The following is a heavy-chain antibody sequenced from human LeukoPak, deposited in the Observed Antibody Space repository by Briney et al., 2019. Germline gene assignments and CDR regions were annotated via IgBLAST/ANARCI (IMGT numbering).Heavy chain of an antibody. J-gene: IGHJ4*02. CDR1: GFTFSNG. CDR3: ATYRQVLLPFES. V-gene: IGHV3-30*03. D-gene: IGHD2-8*02. CDR2: ISYDGSNT. Sequence: GGSLRLSCAASGFTFSNGMHWVRQAPGKGLEWVAVISYDGSNTYYADSVRGRFTISRDNSKNTLYLQMNSLRAEDTAMYYCATYRQVLLPFESWGRGTLVTVSS.